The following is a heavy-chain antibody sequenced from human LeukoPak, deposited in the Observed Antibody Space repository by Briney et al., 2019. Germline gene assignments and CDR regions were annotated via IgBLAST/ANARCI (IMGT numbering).Heavy chain of an antibody. V-gene: IGHV4-59*01. Sequence: SETLSLTCKVSGGSISSYYWSWIRQPPGKGLEWIGYIYYSGSTNHNPSLKSRVTISVDTSKNHFSLKLSSVTAADTAIYYCARGSTGYSSTWYNYWGQGTLVTVSS. CDR3: ARGSTGYSSTWYNY. J-gene: IGHJ4*02. D-gene: IGHD6-13*01. CDR1: GGSISSYY. CDR2: IYYSGST.